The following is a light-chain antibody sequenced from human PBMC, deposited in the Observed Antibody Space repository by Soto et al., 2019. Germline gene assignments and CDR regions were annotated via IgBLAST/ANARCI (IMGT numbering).Light chain of an antibody. CDR3: QQRSNWLIT. CDR1: QSVGRY. V-gene: IGKV3-11*01. J-gene: IGKJ5*01. Sequence: EIMLTQSPATLSLSPCERATLSCGASQSVGRYLAWYQQKPGQAPRLLIYDASNRATGIPARFSGSGSGTDFTLTISSLEPEDFAVYYCQQRSNWLITFGQGTRLEIK. CDR2: DAS.